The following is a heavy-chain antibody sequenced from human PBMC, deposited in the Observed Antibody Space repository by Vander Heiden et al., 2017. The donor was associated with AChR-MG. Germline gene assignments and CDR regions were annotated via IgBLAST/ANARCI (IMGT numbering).Heavy chain of an antibody. CDR1: GGSISSGSYY. V-gene: IGHV4-61*02. Sequence: QVQLQESGPGLVKPSQTLSLTCTVSGGSISSGSYYWSWIRQPAGKGLGWIGRIYTSGSTNYNPSLKSRVTISVDTSKNQFSLKLSPVTAADTAVYYCARALFYSRLSWGGGNYFDYWGQGTLVTVSS. CDR2: IYTSGST. D-gene: IGHD6-13*01. J-gene: IGHJ4*02. CDR3: ARALFYSRLSWGGGNYFDY.